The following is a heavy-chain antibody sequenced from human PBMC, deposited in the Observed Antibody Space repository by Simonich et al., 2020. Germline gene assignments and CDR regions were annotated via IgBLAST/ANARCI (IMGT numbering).Heavy chain of an antibody. V-gene: IGHV3-73*02. J-gene: IGHJ4*02. D-gene: IGHD3-10*01. Sequence: EVQLVESGGGLVQPGGSLKLSCAASGFTFSGSAIHWVRQAAGKGLEWVGRIRSNANSYATAYVASVKDRFTISRDDSKNTAYLQMNSLKTEETAVYYCTRFDYYGSGSYYFDYWGQGTLVTVSS. CDR2: IRSNANSYAT. CDR1: GFTFSGSA. CDR3: TRFDYYGSGSYYFDY.